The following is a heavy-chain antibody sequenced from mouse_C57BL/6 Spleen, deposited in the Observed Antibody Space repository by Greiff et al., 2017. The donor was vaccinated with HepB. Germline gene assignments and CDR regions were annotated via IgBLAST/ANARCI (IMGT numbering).Heavy chain of an antibody. V-gene: IGHV8-8*01. CDR1: GFSLSTFGMG. CDR3: ARKRDYYSNTGFAY. Sequence: QVQLKESGPGILQPSQTLSLTCSFSGFSLSTFGMGVGWIRQPSGKGLEWLAHIWWDDDKYYNPALKSRLTISKDTSKNQVFLKIANVDTADTAKYYCARKRDYYSNTGFAYWGQGTLVTVSA. D-gene: IGHD2-5*01. CDR2: IWWDDDK. J-gene: IGHJ3*01.